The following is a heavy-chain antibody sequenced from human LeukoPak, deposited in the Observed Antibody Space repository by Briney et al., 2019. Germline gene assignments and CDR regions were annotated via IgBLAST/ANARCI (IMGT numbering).Heavy chain of an antibody. D-gene: IGHD6-13*01. CDR2: ISAYNGNT. Sequence: ASVTVSCKASGYTFTSYGISWVRQAPGQGLEWMGWISAYNGNTNYAQKLQGRVTMTTDTSTSTAYMELRSLRSDDTAVYYCASSIAAAYRDAFDIWGQGTMVTVSS. CDR3: ASSIAAAYRDAFDI. CDR1: GYTFTSYG. J-gene: IGHJ3*02. V-gene: IGHV1-18*01.